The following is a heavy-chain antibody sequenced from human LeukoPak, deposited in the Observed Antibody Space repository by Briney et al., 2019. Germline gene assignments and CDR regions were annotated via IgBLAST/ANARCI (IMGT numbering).Heavy chain of an antibody. J-gene: IGHJ5*02. D-gene: IGHD2-2*01. CDR1: GYTFTGYY. CDR2: INPNSGGT. V-gene: IGHV1-2*02. CDR3: ARELLPAVTEGWFDP. Sequence: ASVKVSCKASGYTFTGYYMRWVRQAPGQGLEWMGWINPNSGGTKYAQKFQGRLTMTMDTAISTAYMDLSRLTSDDTAVYYCARELLPAVTEGWFDPWGQGTLVTVSS.